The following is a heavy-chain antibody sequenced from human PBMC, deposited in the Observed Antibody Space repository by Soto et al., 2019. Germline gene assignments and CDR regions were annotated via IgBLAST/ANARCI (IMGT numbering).Heavy chain of an antibody. V-gene: IGHV4-59*01. CDR3: ARDTGFWNYDSSGYYPGWFDP. D-gene: IGHD3-22*01. Sequence: SETLSLTCTVSGASISSYYWSWIRQPPGKGLEWIGYIYYSGSTNYNPSLKSRVTISVDTSKNQFSLKLSSVTAADTAVYYCARDTGFWNYDSSGYYPGWFDPWGQGTLVTVSS. J-gene: IGHJ5*02. CDR2: IYYSGST. CDR1: GASISSYY.